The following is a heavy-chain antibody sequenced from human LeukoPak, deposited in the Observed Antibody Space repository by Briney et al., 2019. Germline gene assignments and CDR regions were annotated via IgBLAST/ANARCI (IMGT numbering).Heavy chain of an antibody. J-gene: IGHJ3*02. CDR1: GFTFSDYY. CDR2: ISSSGSTI. CDR3: ARDRETYCGGDCYSGAFDI. Sequence: PGGSLTLSCAASGFTFSDYYRSWIRQAPGKGLEWVSYISSSGSTIYYPDSVKGRFTISRDNAKTSLYLQMNSLRAEDTAVYYCARDRETYCGGDCYSGAFDIWGQGTMVTVSS. D-gene: IGHD2-21*01. V-gene: IGHV3-11*01.